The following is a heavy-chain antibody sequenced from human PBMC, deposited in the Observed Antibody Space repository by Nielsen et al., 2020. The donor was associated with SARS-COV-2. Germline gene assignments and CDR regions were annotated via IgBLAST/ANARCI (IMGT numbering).Heavy chain of an antibody. CDR1: GFTFRNHG. CDR2: ISYDGRNQ. CDR3: AKDVGRAVGAGFDY. J-gene: IGHJ4*02. V-gene: IGHV3-30*18. D-gene: IGHD6-13*01. Sequence: SLKNSCVASGFTFRNHGMHWVRQAPGKGLEWVAVISYDGRNQYYPDSVKGRFTISRDNSKNTMYLQMNSLSDEDTAVYYCAKDVGRAVGAGFDYWGQGTLVTVSS.